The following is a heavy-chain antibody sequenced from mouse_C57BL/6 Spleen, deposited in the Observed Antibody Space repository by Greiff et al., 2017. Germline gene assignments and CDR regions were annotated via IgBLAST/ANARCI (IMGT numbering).Heavy chain of an antibody. J-gene: IGHJ4*01. D-gene: IGHD2-5*01. CDR2: ISYDGSN. CDR1: GYSITSGYY. V-gene: IGHV3-6*01. CDR3: AREAYYSNYCAMDY. Sequence: VQLQQSGPGLVKPSQSLSLTCSVTGYSITSGYYWNWIRQFPGNKLEWMGYISYDGSNNYNPSLKNRISITRDTSKNQFFLKLNSVTTEDTATYYCAREAYYSNYCAMDYWGQGTSVTVSS.